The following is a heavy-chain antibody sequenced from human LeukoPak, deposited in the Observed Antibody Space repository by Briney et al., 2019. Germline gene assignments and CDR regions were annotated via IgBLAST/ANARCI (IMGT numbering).Heavy chain of an antibody. J-gene: IGHJ3*02. CDR2: INPSGGST. V-gene: IGHV1-46*01. D-gene: IGHD3-22*01. Sequence: ASVKVSCKASGYTFTSYYMHLVRQAPGQGLEWMGVINPSGGSTSYAQKFQGRVTMTRDTSTSTVYIELSSLRSEDTAVHYCARANYYYDSGGYLPDAFDIWGQGTMVTVSS. CDR1: GYTFTSYY. CDR3: ARANYYYDSGGYLPDAFDI.